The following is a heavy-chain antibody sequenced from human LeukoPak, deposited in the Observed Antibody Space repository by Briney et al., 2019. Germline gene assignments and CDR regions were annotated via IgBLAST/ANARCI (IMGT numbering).Heavy chain of an antibody. Sequence: GSSVKVSCKASGGTFSSYAISWVRQAPGQGLEWMGRIIPIFGIANYAQKFQGRVTITADKSTSTAYMELSSLRSEEKAVYYGARVDPAAVIQASSSTGRDVGAKGPTVTVS. V-gene: IGHV1-69*04. CDR1: GGTFSSYA. CDR2: IIPIFGIA. J-gene: IGHJ6*04. D-gene: IGHD2-2*01. CDR3: ARVDPAAVIQASSSTGRDV.